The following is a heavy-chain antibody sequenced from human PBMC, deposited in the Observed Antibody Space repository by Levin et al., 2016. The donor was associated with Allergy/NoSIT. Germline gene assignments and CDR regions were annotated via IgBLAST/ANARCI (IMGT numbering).Heavy chain of an antibody. V-gene: IGHV3-30*18. J-gene: IGHJ4*02. CDR3: AKDRNYYDSSGYLDY. Sequence: WIRQPPGKGLEWVAVISYDGSNKYYADSVKGRFTISRDNSKNTLYLQMNSLRAEDTAIYYCAKDRNYYDSSGYLDYWGQGTLVTVSS. D-gene: IGHD3-22*01. CDR2: ISYDGSNK.